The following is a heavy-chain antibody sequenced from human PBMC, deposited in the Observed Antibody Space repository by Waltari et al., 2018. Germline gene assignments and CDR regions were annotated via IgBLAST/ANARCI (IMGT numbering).Heavy chain of an antibody. CDR1: GYTFTSYA. D-gene: IGHD6-13*01. Sequence: QVQLVQSGAEVKKPGASVKVSCKASGYTFTSYAMHWVRQAPGQRLEWMGWINAGNGNTKYSQEFQGRVTITRDTSASTAYMELSSLRSEDMAVYYCARALKAAAGLGYWGQGTLVTVSS. V-gene: IGHV1-3*03. CDR2: INAGNGNT. CDR3: ARALKAAAGLGY. J-gene: IGHJ4*02.